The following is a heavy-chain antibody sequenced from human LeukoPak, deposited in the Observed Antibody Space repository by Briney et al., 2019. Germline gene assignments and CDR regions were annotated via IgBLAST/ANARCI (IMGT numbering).Heavy chain of an antibody. V-gene: IGHV1-69*05. D-gene: IGHD3/OR15-3a*01. CDR1: GGNFSNYL. Sequence: ASVKVSCKASGGNFSNYLISWVRQTPGQGLEWMGEIIPIFDAPAYAQKFRDRVKITTDGSSSTAYMELSGLRSEDTAMYYCARGGSRVMIFGVPRARSQHWLDPWGQGTLVTVSS. CDR2: IIPIFDAP. CDR3: ARGGSRVMIFGVPRARSQHWLDP. J-gene: IGHJ5*02.